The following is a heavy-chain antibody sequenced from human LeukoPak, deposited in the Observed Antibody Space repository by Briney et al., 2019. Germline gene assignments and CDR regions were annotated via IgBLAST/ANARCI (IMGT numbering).Heavy chain of an antibody. V-gene: IGHV3-7*03. CDR1: GSSISSAY. CDR3: ARMVDDYYYGMDV. J-gene: IGHJ6*02. Sequence: ETLSLTCTVTGSSISSAYFWGWIRQPPGKGLEWVANIDKDGSEKSYVDSVKGRFTISRDNAKNSLYLQMNSLRAEDTALYHCARMVDDYYYGMDVWGQGTTVTVSS. D-gene: IGHD2-8*01. CDR2: IDKDGSEK.